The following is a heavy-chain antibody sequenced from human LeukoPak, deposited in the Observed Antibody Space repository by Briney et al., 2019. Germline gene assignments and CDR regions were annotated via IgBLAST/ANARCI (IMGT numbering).Heavy chain of an antibody. CDR2: ISAYNGNT. J-gene: IGHJ4*02. CDR3: ARAGVTMVRGVSY. CDR1: VYTFTNYG. D-gene: IGHD3-10*01. Sequence: ASVKVSCKASVYTFTNYGISGVRQAPSQGLEGMGWISAYNGNTNCAQNLQGRVTMTTDTSTTRAYMELRSLRFEDTVVYYCARAGVTMVRGVSYWGQGTLVTVSS. V-gene: IGHV1-18*01.